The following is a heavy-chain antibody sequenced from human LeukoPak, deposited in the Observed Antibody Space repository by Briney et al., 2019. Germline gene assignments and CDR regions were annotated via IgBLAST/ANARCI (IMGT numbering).Heavy chain of an antibody. D-gene: IGHD5-18*01. J-gene: IGHJ5*02. CDR1: GGSISSGDYY. V-gene: IGHV4-30-4*08. CDR2: IYYSGST. CDR3: ARTAMGVYNWFDP. Sequence: PSETLSLTCTVSGGSISSGDYYWSWIRQPPGKGLEWIGYIYYSGSTSYNPSLKSRVTISVDTSKNQFSLKLSSVTAADTAVYYCARTAMGVYNWFDPWGQGTLVTVSS.